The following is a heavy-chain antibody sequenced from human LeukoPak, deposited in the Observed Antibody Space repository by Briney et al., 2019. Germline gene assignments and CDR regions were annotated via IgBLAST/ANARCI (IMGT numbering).Heavy chain of an antibody. CDR1: GYTFTSYA. D-gene: IGHD2-2*01. Sequence: GASVKVSCKASGYTFTSYAMNWVRQAPGQGPERMGWIGAYNGNTNYVQKLQGRVTMTTDTSTSTAYMELRSLRSDDTAVYYCARRCSSTSCPDDYWGQGTLVTVSS. V-gene: IGHV1-18*01. J-gene: IGHJ4*02. CDR2: IGAYNGNT. CDR3: ARRCSSTSCPDDY.